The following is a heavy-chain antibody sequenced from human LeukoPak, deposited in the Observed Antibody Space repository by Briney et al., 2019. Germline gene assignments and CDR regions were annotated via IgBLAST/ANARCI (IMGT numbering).Heavy chain of an antibody. CDR2: ISTYNGNT. V-gene: IGHV1-18*01. J-gene: IGHJ4*02. Sequence: ASVKDSCKASGYSFSSYGINWVRQAPGQGLERMGWISTYNGNTNYVQKLQGRVTMTTDTSTSTAYMELRGLKSDDTAIYYCARRHSGNYYFDYWGQGTLVTVSS. CDR1: GYSFSSYG. CDR3: ARRHSGNYYFDY. D-gene: IGHD1-26*01.